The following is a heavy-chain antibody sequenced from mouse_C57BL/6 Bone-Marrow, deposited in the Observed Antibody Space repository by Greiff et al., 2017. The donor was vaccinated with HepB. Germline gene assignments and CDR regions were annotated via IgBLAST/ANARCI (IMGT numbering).Heavy chain of an antibody. D-gene: IGHD1-1*01. CDR3: ARNYGSSYFYYFDY. CDR1: GFTFTDYY. J-gene: IGHJ2*01. Sequence: EVMLVESGGGLVQPGGSLSLSCAASGFTFTDYYMSWVRQPPGKALEWLGFIRNKANGYTTEYSASVKGRFTISRDNSQSILYLQMNALGAEDSATYYCARNYGSSYFYYFDYRGQGTTLTVSS. V-gene: IGHV7-3*01. CDR2: IRNKANGYTT.